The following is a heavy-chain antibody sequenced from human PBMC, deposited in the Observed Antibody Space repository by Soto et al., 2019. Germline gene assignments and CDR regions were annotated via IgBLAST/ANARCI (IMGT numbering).Heavy chain of an antibody. Sequence: SETLSLTCTVSGGSISSGDYYWSWIRQPPGKGLEWIGYIYYSGSTYYNPSLKSRVTISVDTSKNQFSLKLSSVTAADTAVYYCARGHMIRWFDPWGQGTLVTVSS. J-gene: IGHJ5*02. CDR2: IYYSGST. CDR1: GGSISSGDYY. CDR3: ARGHMIRWFDP. V-gene: IGHV4-30-4*01. D-gene: IGHD3-16*01.